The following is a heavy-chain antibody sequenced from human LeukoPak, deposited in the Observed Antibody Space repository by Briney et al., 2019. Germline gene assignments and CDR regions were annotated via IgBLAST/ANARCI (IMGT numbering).Heavy chain of an antibody. Sequence: GASVKVSCKASGGTFSSYAISWVRQAPEQGLEWMGGIIPIFGTANYAQKFQGRVTITADESTSTAYMELSSLRSEDTAVYYCARGCSSTSCYAFYGMDVWGKGTTVTVSS. CDR3: ARGCSSTSCYAFYGMDV. V-gene: IGHV1-69*13. CDR2: IIPIFGTA. D-gene: IGHD2-2*01. J-gene: IGHJ6*04. CDR1: GGTFSSYA.